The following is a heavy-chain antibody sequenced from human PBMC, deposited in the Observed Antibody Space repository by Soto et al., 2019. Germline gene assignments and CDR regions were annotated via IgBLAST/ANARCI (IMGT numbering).Heavy chain of an antibody. CDR3: AREDSSSWYRWYFDL. CDR1: GGSFSGYY. V-gene: IGHV4-34*01. CDR2: INHSGST. Sequence: SETLSLTCAVYGGSFSGYYWIWIRQPPGKGLEWIGEINHSGSTNYNPSLKSRVTISVDTSKNQFSLKLSSVTAADTAVYYCAREDSSSWYRWYFDLWGRGTLVTVSS. D-gene: IGHD6-13*01. J-gene: IGHJ2*01.